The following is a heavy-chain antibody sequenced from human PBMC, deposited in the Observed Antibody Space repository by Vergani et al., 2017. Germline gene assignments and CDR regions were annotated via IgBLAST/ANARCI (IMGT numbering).Heavy chain of an antibody. J-gene: IGHJ4*02. V-gene: IGHV1-8*01. CDR3: ARGQDKYYYYVWGSYRFDY. Sequence: QVQLVQSGAEVKKPGASVRVSCKASGYTFTSYDINWVRQATGQGLEWMGWMNPNSGNTGYAQKFQGRVTMTRNTSISTAYMELSSLRAEDTAVYYCARGQDKYYYYVWGSYRFDYWGQGTLVTVSS. D-gene: IGHD3-16*02. CDR1: GYTFTSYD. CDR2: MNPNSGNT.